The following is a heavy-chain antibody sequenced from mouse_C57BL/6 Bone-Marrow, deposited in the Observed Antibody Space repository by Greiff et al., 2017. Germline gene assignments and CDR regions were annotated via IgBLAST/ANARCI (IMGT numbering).Heavy chain of an antibody. J-gene: IGHJ3*01. CDR3: AREAWFAY. Sequence: QVQLKQSGPELVKPGASVTISCKASGYAFSSSWMNWVKQRPGKGLEWIGRIYPGDGDTNYNGKFKGKATLTADKSSSTAYMQLSSLTSEDSAVYFCAREAWFAYWGQGTLVTVSA. CDR2: IYPGDGDT. V-gene: IGHV1-82*01. CDR1: GYAFSSSW.